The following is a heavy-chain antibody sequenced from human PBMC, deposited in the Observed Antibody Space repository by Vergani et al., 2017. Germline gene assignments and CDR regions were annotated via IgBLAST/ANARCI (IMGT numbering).Heavy chain of an antibody. Sequence: EVQLVESGGGLVKPGGSLRLSCAASGFTFSSYSMNWVRQAPGKGLEWVSSISSSSSYIYYADSVKGRFTISRDNSKNTLYLQMNSLRAEDTAVYYCAKATYSSGPDYWGQGTLVTVSS. CDR1: GFTFSSYS. V-gene: IGHV3-21*01. CDR2: ISSSSSYI. J-gene: IGHJ4*02. CDR3: AKATYSSGPDY. D-gene: IGHD6-19*01.